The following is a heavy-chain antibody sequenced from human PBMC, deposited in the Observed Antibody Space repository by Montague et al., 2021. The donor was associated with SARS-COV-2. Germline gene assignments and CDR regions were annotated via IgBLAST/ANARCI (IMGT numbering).Heavy chain of an antibody. V-gene: IGHV4-39*01. CDR1: GGSISSSSYY. CDR3: ARPLNLNDYGSGSYSSGSDP. Sequence: SETLSLTCTVSGGSISSSSYYWGWIRQPQGKGLEWIGCIYYSGSTNYNPYLKGRITISVATSKNQFSLKLSSVTDADTAVYYCARPLNLNDYGSGSYSSGSDPWGQGPLVTASS. J-gene: IGHJ5*02. CDR2: IYYSGST. D-gene: IGHD3-10*01.